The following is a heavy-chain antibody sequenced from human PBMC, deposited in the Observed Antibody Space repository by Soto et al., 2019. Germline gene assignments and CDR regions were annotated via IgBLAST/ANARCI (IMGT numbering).Heavy chain of an antibody. J-gene: IGHJ5*02. D-gene: IGHD6-13*01. CDR2: ISSSSSYT. V-gene: IGHV3-11*05. CDR3: ARAGYSSSWYLFDP. Sequence: QVQLVESGGGLVKPGGSLRLSCAASGFTFSDYYMSWIRQAPGKGLEWVSYISSSSSYTNYADSVKGRFTISRDNXXNSLYLQMNSLRAEDTAVYYCARAGYSSSWYLFDPWGQGTLVTVSS. CDR1: GFTFSDYY.